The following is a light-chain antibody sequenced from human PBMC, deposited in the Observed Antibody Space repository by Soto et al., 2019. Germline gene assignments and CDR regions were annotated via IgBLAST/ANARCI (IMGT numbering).Light chain of an antibody. CDR3: QKYDSAPWT. V-gene: IGKV1-27*01. CDR1: QGSSNY. CDR2: AAS. Sequence: DIQMTQSPSSLSASVRDRVTITCRASQGSSNYLAWYQQKPGKVPKRLNYAASTLQSGVPSRFSGSGSGTAFPLTISTLQPEDVATYYCQKYDSAPWTVGQGTKVEIK. J-gene: IGKJ1*01.